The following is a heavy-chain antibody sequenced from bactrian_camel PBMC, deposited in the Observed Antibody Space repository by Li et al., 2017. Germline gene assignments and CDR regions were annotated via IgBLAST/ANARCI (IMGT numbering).Heavy chain of an antibody. D-gene: IGHD8*01. CDR2: IDNNHRTT. CDR1: GVWYNADC. CDR3: AVYLQMNDLQPSDSAIYFCAADKTLNGYWREAQTYAY. Sequence: SCAAGGVWYNADCMAWFRQVPGKGREGVAAIDNNHRTTYTDSVAGRFAISRGNVKNTLYSQMNNLTPDDTGKYYCAVYLQMNDLQPSDSAIYFCAADKTLNGYWREAQTYAYWGQGTQVTVS. J-gene: IGHJ4*01. V-gene: IGHV3S1*01.